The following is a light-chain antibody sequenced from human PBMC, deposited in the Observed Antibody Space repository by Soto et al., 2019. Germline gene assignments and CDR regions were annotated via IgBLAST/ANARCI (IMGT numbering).Light chain of an antibody. Sequence: QSVLTQPASVSGSPGQSITISCTCTSSDIGGYNCVSWYQQHPGKGPKVILYEVTYRPSGVSNRFSGSKSGNTASLTVSGLQAEDEADYYCSSHAGIINVVFGGGTKLTVL. V-gene: IGLV2-14*01. CDR2: EVT. J-gene: IGLJ2*01. CDR3: SSHAGIINVV. CDR1: SSDIGGYNC.